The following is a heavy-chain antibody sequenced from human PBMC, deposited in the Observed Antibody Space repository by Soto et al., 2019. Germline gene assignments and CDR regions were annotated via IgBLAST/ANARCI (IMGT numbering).Heavy chain of an antibody. CDR3: VRDAYNRDAFDI. V-gene: IGHV3-21*01. Sequence: DVQLVESGGGLVKPGGSLRLSCAASGFNFITFSMNWVRQAPGKGLEWVSSLSASSSSIYYAESVKGRFTVSRDNAKNSLYLQMNSLTDEDTALYYCVRDAYNRDAFDIWGQGTTVTVSS. J-gene: IGHJ3*02. CDR1: GFNFITFS. D-gene: IGHD1-20*01. CDR2: LSASSSSI.